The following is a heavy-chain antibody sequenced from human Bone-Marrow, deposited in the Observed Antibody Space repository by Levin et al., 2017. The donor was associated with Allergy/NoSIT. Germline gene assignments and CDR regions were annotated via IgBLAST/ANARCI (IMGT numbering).Heavy chain of an antibody. V-gene: IGHV4-39*01. D-gene: IGHD6-13*01. J-gene: IGHJ4*02. CDR1: GGSISSDHHY. CDR2: IYYSGST. Sequence: NPSETLSLTCTVSGGSISSDHHYWAWIRQPPGKGLEWIGSIYYSGSTYYNPSLKSRVTISVDTSKNQFALKLNSVTAADTAVYYCAGDGGSSSWSYYWGQGTLVTVSS. CDR3: AGDGGSSSWSYY.